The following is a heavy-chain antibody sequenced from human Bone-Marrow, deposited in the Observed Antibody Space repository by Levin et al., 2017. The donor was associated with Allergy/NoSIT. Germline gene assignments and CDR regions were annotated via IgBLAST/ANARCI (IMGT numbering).Heavy chain of an antibody. D-gene: IGHD2-15*01. V-gene: IGHV4-39*01. CDR2: IYYSGST. Sequence: PSETLSLTCTVSGGSISSSSYYWGWIRQPPGKGLEWIGSIYYSGSTYYNPSLKSRVTISVDTSKNQFSLKLSSVTAADTAVYYCARLCSGGSCYYYWGQGTLVTVSS. J-gene: IGHJ4*02. CDR3: ARLCSGGSCYYY. CDR1: GGSISSSSYY.